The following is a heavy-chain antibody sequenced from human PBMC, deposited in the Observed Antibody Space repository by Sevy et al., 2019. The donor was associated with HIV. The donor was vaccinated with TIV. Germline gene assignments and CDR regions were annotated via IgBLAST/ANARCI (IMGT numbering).Heavy chain of an antibody. CDR3: ASLDHNWDYAVTSYLHTFDI. D-gene: IGHD1-7*01. Sequence: KQSQTLSLTCAISGDSVSSNTAAWNWIRQSPSRALEWLGRTYSRSRWLYEYAVSVKSRITINADTSKNQFSLHLNSVSPEDTAIYYRASLDHNWDYAVTSYLHTFDIWGQGTPVTVSS. V-gene: IGHV6-1*01. J-gene: IGHJ3*02. CDR2: TYSRSRWLY. CDR1: GDSVSSNTAA.